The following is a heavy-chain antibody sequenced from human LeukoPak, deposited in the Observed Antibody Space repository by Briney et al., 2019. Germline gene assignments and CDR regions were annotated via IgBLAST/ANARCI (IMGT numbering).Heavy chain of an antibody. CDR1: GFIFSKFA. D-gene: IGHD6-13*01. Sequence: PAESLSLSCAVSGFIFSKFAMRWVRQPPGKGLEWVALISYNGSHTYYADSMKGRFTISRDNSRNVLYLQMTSLSGDDSAVYYCAREEQELVRDYYYYMDVWGKGTTVTVSS. CDR3: AREEQELVRDYYYYMDV. CDR2: ISYNGSHT. J-gene: IGHJ6*03. V-gene: IGHV3-30*16.